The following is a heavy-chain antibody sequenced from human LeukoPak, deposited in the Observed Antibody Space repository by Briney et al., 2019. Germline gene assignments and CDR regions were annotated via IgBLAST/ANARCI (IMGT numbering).Heavy chain of an antibody. CDR1: GFTFGSYW. V-gene: IGHV3-7*03. CDR3: ARDYY. Sequence: GGSLRLSCAASGFTFGSYWMSWVRQAPGKGLEWVANIKQDGSEKYYVDSVKGRFTISRDNAKNSLYLQMNSLRAEDTAVYYCARDYYWGQGTLVTVSS. CDR2: IKQDGSEK. J-gene: IGHJ4*02.